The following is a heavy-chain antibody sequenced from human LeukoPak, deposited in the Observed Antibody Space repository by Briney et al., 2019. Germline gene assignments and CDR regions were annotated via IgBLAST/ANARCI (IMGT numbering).Heavy chain of an antibody. Sequence: GGSLRLSCAASGITFSSYGMSWVRQAPGKGLEWVSSISSTGGTTYYADSVKGRFTISRDNSKNTLYLQMNSLRAEDTAVYYCARSGAMGYYFDYWSQGTLVTVSS. J-gene: IGHJ4*02. D-gene: IGHD2-2*01. V-gene: IGHV3-23*01. CDR2: ISSTGGTT. CDR3: ARSGAMGYYFDY. CDR1: GITFSSYG.